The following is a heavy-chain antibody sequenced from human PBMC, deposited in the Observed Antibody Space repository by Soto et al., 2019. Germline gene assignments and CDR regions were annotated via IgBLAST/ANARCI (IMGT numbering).Heavy chain of an antibody. Sequence: SVTVSYQGSVGTFRSYAIIWVRQAAGQGLEWMGGIIPIFCTANYAQKVQGRVTITADESTSTAYMEVSSLRSEDTAVYYCASGRRGWLQFWGQGTLVTVSS. V-gene: IGHV1-69*13. CDR1: VGTFRSYA. CDR3: ASGRRGWLQF. CDR2: IIPIFCTA. J-gene: IGHJ4*02. D-gene: IGHD5-12*01.